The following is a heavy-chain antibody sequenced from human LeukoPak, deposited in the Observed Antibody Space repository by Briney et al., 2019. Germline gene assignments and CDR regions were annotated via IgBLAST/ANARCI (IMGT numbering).Heavy chain of an antibody. D-gene: IGHD3-10*01. CDR3: ARESDKGEDY. J-gene: IGHJ4*02. V-gene: IGHV4-39*07. CDR2: IYYSGSA. CDR1: GASISSSSYY. Sequence: SETLSLTCTVSGASISSSSYYWGWIRQPPGKGLEWIGSIYYSGSAYYNPSLQSRVTISVDTSKNQFSLRLSSVTAADTAVYYCARESDKGEDYWGQGTLVTVSS.